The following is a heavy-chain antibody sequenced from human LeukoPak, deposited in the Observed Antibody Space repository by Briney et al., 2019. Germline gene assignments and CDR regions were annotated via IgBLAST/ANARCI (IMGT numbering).Heavy chain of an antibody. Sequence: SETLSLTCTVSGGSISSYYWSWIRQPPGKGLEWIGYISYSGRTNYNPSLKSRVTISVDTSKYQFSLKLSSVTAADTAVYYCARGGSYFAFDYWGQGTLVTVSS. CDR3: ARGGSYFAFDY. V-gene: IGHV4-59*01. D-gene: IGHD1-26*01. J-gene: IGHJ4*02. CDR2: ISYSGRT. CDR1: GGSISSYY.